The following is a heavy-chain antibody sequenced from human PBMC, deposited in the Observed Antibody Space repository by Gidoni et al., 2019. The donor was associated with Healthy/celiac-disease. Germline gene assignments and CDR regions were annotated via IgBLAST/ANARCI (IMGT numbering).Heavy chain of an antibody. CDR1: GFTFDDYA. Sequence: EVQLVESGGGLVRPGRSLSLPCAASGFTFDDYAMHWVRQAPGKGLEWVSGISWNSGSIGYADSVKGRFTVSRDNAKNSLYLQMNSLRAEDTALYYCAKGVSYYDFWSGDFDYWGQGTLVTVSS. CDR2: ISWNSGSI. J-gene: IGHJ4*02. CDR3: AKGVSYYDFWSGDFDY. V-gene: IGHV3-9*01. D-gene: IGHD3-3*01.